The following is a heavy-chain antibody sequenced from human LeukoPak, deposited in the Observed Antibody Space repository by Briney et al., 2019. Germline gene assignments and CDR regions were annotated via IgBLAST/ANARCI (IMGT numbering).Heavy chain of an antibody. D-gene: IGHD6-19*01. J-gene: IGHJ4*02. CDR1: GFTFSSYG. CDR2: ISYDGSNK. Sequence: GGSLRFSCAASGFTFSSYGMHWVRQAPGKGLEWVAVISYDGSNKYYADSVKGRFTISRDNSKNTLYLQMNSLRAEDTAVYYCAKDRLAVALGPHFDYWGQGTLVTVSS. V-gene: IGHV3-30*18. CDR3: AKDRLAVALGPHFDY.